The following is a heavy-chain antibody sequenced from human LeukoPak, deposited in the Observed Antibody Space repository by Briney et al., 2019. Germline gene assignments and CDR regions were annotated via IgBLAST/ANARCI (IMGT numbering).Heavy chain of an antibody. CDR3: VRAQYSSTWFFDF. Sequence: SQTLSLTCDISGDSVSNNIAAWNWIRQSPSRGLEWLGRTYYRSKWFFHYAESANNRITINPDTSKNHFSLQLNSVTLEDTAVYYCVRAQYSSTWFFDFWGQGTLVTVSS. J-gene: IGHJ4*02. CDR2: TYYRSKWFF. V-gene: IGHV6-1*01. CDR1: GDSVSNNIAA. D-gene: IGHD2-2*01.